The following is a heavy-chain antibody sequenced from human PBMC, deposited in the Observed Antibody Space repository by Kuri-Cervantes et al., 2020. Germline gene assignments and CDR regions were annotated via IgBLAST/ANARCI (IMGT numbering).Heavy chain of an antibody. V-gene: IGHV1-69*06. CDR2: IIPLYNAP. D-gene: IGHD6-19*01. CDR1: GVTFSNSV. Sequence: SVKVSCKASGVTFSNSVISWVRQAPGQGLEWVGGIIPLYNAPTYAQKFQGRVTITADKSTSTVYMELSSLRSEDTAVYYCARAPRYSGWYPTWGQGILVTVSS. J-gene: IGHJ5*02. CDR3: ARAPRYSGWYPT.